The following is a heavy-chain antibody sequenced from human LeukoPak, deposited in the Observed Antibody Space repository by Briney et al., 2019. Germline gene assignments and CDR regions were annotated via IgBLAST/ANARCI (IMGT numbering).Heavy chain of an antibody. D-gene: IGHD3-22*01. J-gene: IGHJ4*02. Sequence: ASVKVSCKASGYTFRNYGITWVRQAPGQGPEWMGWISAYSGNTDYAQKLQGRVTMTTDTSTSTAYMELRSLRSDDTAVYYCAREGYYDSSGYSDYWGQGTLVTVSS. CDR1: GYTFRNYG. CDR3: AREGYYDSSGYSDY. V-gene: IGHV1-18*01. CDR2: ISAYSGNT.